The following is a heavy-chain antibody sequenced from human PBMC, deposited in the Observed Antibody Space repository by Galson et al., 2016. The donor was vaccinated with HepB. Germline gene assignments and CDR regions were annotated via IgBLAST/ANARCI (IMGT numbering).Heavy chain of an antibody. CDR1: GYTFTSYA. J-gene: IGHJ6*02. V-gene: IGHV1-3*01. CDR2: INAGNGNT. Sequence: QSGAEVKKPGESLKISCKASGYTFTSYAMHWVRQAPGQRLEWMGWINAGNGNTKSSQKFQGRVTITRDTSASTAYMELSSLRSEDTAVYYCARWPSMVRGSNYYGMDVWGQGTTVTVSS. CDR3: ARWPSMVRGSNYYGMDV. D-gene: IGHD3-10*01.